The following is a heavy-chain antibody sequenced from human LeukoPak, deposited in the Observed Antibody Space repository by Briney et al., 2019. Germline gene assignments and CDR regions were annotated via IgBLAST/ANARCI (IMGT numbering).Heavy chain of an antibody. J-gene: IGHJ4*02. CDR1: GFTSSKAW. V-gene: IGHV3-15*01. Sequence: GGSLRLSCAASGFTSSKAWMNWVRQAPGKGLEWVGRIYSKTGGGSTEYAAPVKARFTISRDDSENTLWLQMNSLKTEDTAVYYCTRGSNSDSSADFDQWGQGTLVTVSP. CDR2: IYSKTGGGST. CDR3: TRGSNSDSSADFDQ. D-gene: IGHD3-22*01.